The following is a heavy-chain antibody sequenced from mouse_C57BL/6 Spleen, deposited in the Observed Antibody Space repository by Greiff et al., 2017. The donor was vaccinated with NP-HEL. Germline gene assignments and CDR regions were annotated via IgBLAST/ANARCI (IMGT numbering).Heavy chain of an antibody. Sequence: DVKLQESGAELVRPGASVKLSCTASGFNIKDYYMHWVKQRPEQGLEWIGRIDPEDGDTEYAPKFQGKATMTADTSSNTAYLQLSSLTSEDTAVYYCTTGGGNYGIAYWGQGTLVTVSA. J-gene: IGHJ3*01. CDR1: GFNIKDYY. CDR3: TTGGGNYGIAY. V-gene: IGHV14-1*01. CDR2: IDPEDGDT. D-gene: IGHD2-1*01.